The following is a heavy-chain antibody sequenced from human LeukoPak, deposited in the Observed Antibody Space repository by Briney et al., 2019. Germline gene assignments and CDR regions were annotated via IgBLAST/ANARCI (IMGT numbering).Heavy chain of an antibody. Sequence: GGSLRLSCAASGFTFSDYYMSWIRQAPGKGLEWVSYISSSGSAIYYADSVKGRFTISRDNAKNSLYLQMNSPRAEDTAMYYCARGLRAVTHYFDYWGQGTLVTVSS. CDR1: GFTFSDYY. CDR2: ISSSGSAI. D-gene: IGHD4-17*01. V-gene: IGHV3-11*01. J-gene: IGHJ4*02. CDR3: ARGLRAVTHYFDY.